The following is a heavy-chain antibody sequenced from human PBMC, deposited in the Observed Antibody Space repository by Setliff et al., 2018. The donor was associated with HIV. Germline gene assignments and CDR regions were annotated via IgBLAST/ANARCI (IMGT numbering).Heavy chain of an antibody. CDR2: INHSGGT. V-gene: IGHV4-34*01. CDR3: ARHSPSDY. CDR1: GGSISSYY. J-gene: IGHJ4*02. Sequence: ASETLSLTCTVSGGSISSYYWSWIRQSPGKGLEWIGEINHSGGTNYNPSLKSRVTMSIDTSKNQFSLKLSSVTAADTAVYYCARHSPSDYWGQGTLVTVSS.